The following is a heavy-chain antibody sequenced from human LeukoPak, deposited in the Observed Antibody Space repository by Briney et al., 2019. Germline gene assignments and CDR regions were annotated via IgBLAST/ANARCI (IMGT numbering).Heavy chain of an antibody. CDR1: GFTFSSYS. Sequence: GGSLRLSCAASGFTFSSYSMNWVRQAPGKGLEWVSSISSSSYIYYADSVKGRFTISRDSAKNSLYLQMNSLRAEDTAVYYCASLQPLLYYYYYYMDVWGKGTTVTVSS. D-gene: IGHD2-21*02. CDR2: ISSSSYI. V-gene: IGHV3-21*01. CDR3: ASLQPLLYYYYYYMDV. J-gene: IGHJ6*03.